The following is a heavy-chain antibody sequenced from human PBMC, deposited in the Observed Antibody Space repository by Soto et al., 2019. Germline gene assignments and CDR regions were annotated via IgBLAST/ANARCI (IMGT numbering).Heavy chain of an antibody. CDR1: GGTFSSYA. Sequence: QVQLVQSGAEVKKPGSSVKVSCKASGGTFSSYAISWVRQAPGQGLEWMGGIIPIFGTANYAQKFQGRVTITADKSTSTACMELSSLRSEDTAVYYCARRGYCSSTSCYTHGPPDYWGQGTLVTVSS. CDR3: ARRGYCSSTSCYTHGPPDY. V-gene: IGHV1-69*06. D-gene: IGHD2-2*02. J-gene: IGHJ4*02. CDR2: IIPIFGTA.